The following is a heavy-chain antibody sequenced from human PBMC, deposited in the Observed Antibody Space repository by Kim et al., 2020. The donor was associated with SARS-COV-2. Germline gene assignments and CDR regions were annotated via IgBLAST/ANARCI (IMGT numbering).Heavy chain of an antibody. D-gene: IGHD3-22*01. CDR3: ARASFFYESSGYHFDY. Sequence: ASVKVSCKASGGTFSSYAINWVRQAPGQGLEWMGRIIPILGIANYAQKFQGRVTITADKSTSTAYMELSSLRSEDTAVYYCARASFFYESSGYHFDYWGQGTLVTVSS. CDR1: GGTFSSYA. V-gene: IGHV1-69*04. J-gene: IGHJ4*02. CDR2: IIPILGIA.